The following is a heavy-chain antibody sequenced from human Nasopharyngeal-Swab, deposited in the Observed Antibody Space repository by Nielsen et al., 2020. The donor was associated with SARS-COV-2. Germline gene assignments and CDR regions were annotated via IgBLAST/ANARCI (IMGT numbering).Heavy chain of an antibody. V-gene: IGHV3-7*01. Sequence: GESLKISCAASGFTFSGYWMSWVRQVPGKGLEWVANIKQDASEMYYVDSVKGRFTISRDNAKNSLYLQMNSLRAEDTAVYFCARGRPLGGYYFGYFDYWGQGTLVTASS. CDR3: ARGRPLGGYYFGYFDY. CDR1: GFTFSGYW. J-gene: IGHJ4*02. CDR2: IKQDASEM. D-gene: IGHD3-3*01.